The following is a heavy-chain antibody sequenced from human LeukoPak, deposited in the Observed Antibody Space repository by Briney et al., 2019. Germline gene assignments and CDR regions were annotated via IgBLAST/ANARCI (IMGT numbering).Heavy chain of an antibody. CDR1: GGSFSGYY. J-gene: IGHJ4*02. D-gene: IGHD3-9*01. CDR2: IYYSGST. V-gene: IGHV4-31*11. CDR3: ARAQYDILTGYYFGYFDY. Sequence: KTSETLSLTCAVSGGSFSGYYWSWIRQHPGKGLEWIGYIYYSGSTYYDPSLKSRVTISVDTSKNQFSLKLSSVTAADTAVYYCARAQYDILTGYYFGYFDYWGQGTLVTVSS.